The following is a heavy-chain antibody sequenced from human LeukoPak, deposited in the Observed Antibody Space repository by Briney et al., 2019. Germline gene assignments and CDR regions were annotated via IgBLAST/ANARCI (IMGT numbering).Heavy chain of an antibody. V-gene: IGHV4-34*01. CDR3: ARHPSVGAMIVIYFDY. CDR2: INHSGST. Sequence: PSETLSLTCAVYGGSFSGYYWSWIRQPPGKGLEWIGEINHSGSTNYNPSLKSRVTISVDTSKSQFSLKLSSVTAADTAVYYCARHPSVGAMIVIYFDYWAQGTLVTVSS. CDR1: GGSFSGYY. J-gene: IGHJ4*02. D-gene: IGHD3-22*01.